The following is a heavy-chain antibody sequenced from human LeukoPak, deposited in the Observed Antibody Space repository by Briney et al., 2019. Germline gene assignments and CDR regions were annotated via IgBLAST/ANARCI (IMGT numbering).Heavy chain of an antibody. CDR3: VRRNYVSGRIDP. Sequence: PSETLSLTCTVSGGSISSSDYLWAWVRQPPGKGLERIGDFYYNGVTSYNPSLKSRVTISVDTSKNQFSLNLTSVTAADTALYYCVRRNYVSGRIDPWGQGTLVTVSS. D-gene: IGHD3-16*01. CDR1: GGSISSSDYL. V-gene: IGHV4-39*01. J-gene: IGHJ5*02. CDR2: FYYNGVT.